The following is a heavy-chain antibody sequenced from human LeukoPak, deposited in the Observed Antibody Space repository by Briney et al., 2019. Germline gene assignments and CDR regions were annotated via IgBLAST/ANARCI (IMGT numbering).Heavy chain of an antibody. CDR1: GFTFNNCA. CDR3: ARGPDIAVADPLRCDL. CDR2: ITSSSTGI. V-gene: IGHV3-23*01. J-gene: IGHJ5*02. D-gene: IGHD6-19*01. Sequence: PGGSLRLSCAASGFTFNNCAMSWVRQPPGKGLEWVSSITSSSTGIDYAHSVKGRFTISRDNSKNTLSLQMNRLRTDDTAMYYCARGPDIAVADPLRCDLWGQGTLVTVSS.